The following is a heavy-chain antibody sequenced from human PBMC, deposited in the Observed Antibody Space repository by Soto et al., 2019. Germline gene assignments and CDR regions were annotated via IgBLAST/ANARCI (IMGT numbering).Heavy chain of an antibody. V-gene: IGHV6-1*01. CDR2: TYYRSKWYN. Sequence: QVQLQQSGPGLVKPSQTLSLTCAISGDSVSSNSAAWNWIRQSPSRGLEWLGRTYYRSKWYNDYAVSVKSRITINPDTSKNQFSLQLNSVTPEDTAVYYCARDLLPLHYDFWSGYYTPGSLDYWGQGTLVTVSS. D-gene: IGHD3-3*01. CDR1: GDSVSSNSAA. CDR3: ARDLLPLHYDFWSGYYTPGSLDY. J-gene: IGHJ4*02.